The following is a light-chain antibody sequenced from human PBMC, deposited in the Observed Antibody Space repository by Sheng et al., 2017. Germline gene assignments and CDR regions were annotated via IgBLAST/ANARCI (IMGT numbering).Light chain of an antibody. Sequence: DIQMTQSPSILSASVGDRVTITCRASQNIGTWLAWYQQKPGKAPKDLIYKASNLESGVPPRFSGSGSGTDFTLTIYNLQPDDFATYYCQQYKRYYTFGKGTKLEI. V-gene: IGKV1-5*03. CDR3: QQYKRYYT. CDR2: KAS. J-gene: IGKJ2*01. CDR1: QNIGTW.